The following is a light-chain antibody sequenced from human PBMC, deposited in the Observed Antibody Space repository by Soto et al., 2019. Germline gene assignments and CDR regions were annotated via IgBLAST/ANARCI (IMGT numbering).Light chain of an antibody. V-gene: IGKV3-20*01. CDR3: QQYGS. CDR2: GAS. Sequence: LPQSPCTLSLPQRDRATLSCRASPSVTGSNLAWYQQKPGQAPRLVIYGASSRATGIPDRFSGRGSGTDFTRTISRVEPADYAVYYCQQYGSFGQGTKVDIK. J-gene: IGKJ1*01. CDR1: PSVTGSN.